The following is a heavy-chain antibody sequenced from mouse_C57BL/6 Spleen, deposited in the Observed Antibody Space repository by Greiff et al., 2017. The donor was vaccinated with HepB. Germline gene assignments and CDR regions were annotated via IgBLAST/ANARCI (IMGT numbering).Heavy chain of an antibody. CDR2: ISSKSSNYAT. V-gene: IGHV10-3*01. CDR1: GFTFNTYA. Sequence: EVKLMESGGGLVQPKGSLQLSCAASGFTFNTYAMHWVRQAPGKGLEWVARISSKSSNYATYYADSVKDRFTISRDDSQSMLYLQMNNLKTEDTAMYYCVREGYAMDYWGQGTSVTVSS. J-gene: IGHJ4*01. CDR3: VREGYAMDY.